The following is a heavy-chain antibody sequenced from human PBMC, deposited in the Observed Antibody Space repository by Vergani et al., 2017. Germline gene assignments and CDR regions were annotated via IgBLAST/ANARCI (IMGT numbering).Heavy chain of an antibody. Sequence: QVQLVQSGAEVKKPGSSVKVSCKASGATFRSNTISWVRQVPGQGLEWMGRIIPVLGKTKYAQDFQGRLTITADTSTSTAYMELTSLRSQDTAVYYCARPLLHDAFDIWGQGTMVTVSS. J-gene: IGHJ3*02. CDR1: GATFRSNT. CDR3: ARPLLHDAFDI. CDR2: IIPVLGKT. D-gene: IGHD2-21*02. V-gene: IGHV1-69*02.